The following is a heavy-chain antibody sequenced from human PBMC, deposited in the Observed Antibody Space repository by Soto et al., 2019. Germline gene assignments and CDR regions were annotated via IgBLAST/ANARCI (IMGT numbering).Heavy chain of an antibody. CDR1: GFTLSPYS. CDR2: INTGSTTI. J-gene: IGHJ5*02. CDR3: VRELAGWFDH. V-gene: IGHV3-48*02. Sequence: GGSLRLSCAASGFTLSPYSMNWVRQAPGKAPEWVSYINTGSTTIYYTDSVKGRFTISRDNAKNSLFLQMNSLRDEDTAVYYWVRELAGWFDHWGQGTLVTVS.